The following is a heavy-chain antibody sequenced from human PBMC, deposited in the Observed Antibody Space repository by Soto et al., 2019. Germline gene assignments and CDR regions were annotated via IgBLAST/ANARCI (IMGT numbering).Heavy chain of an antibody. CDR3: AREGSGSSFFDY. Sequence: QVQLQESGPGLVKPSGTLSLTCAVSGGSISSSNWWSWVRQPPGMRLEWIGETHHSGTTNYNPSLKSRVNISEDKPKNQFSLKLSSVPAADTALYYCAREGSGSSFFDYWGQGTLVTVSS. V-gene: IGHV4-4*02. CDR2: THHSGTT. CDR1: GGSISSSNW. D-gene: IGHD3-10*01. J-gene: IGHJ4*02.